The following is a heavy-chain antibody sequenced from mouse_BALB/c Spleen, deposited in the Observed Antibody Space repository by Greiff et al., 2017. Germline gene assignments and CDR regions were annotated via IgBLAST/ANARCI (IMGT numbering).Heavy chain of an antibody. V-gene: IGHV1-4*01. Sequence: VQLVESGAELARPGASVKMSCKASGYTFTSYTMHWVKQRPGQGLEWIGYINPSSGYTNYNQKFKDKATLTADKSSSTAYMQLSSLTSEDSAVYYCARWGYWYFDVWGAGTTVTVSS. J-gene: IGHJ1*01. CDR2: INPSSGYT. CDR3: ARWGYWYFDV. CDR1: GYTFTSYT.